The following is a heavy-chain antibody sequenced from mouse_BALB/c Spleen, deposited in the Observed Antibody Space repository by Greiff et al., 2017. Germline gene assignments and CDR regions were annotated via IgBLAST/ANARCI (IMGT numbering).Heavy chain of an antibody. CDR2: ISNGGGST. J-gene: IGHJ3*01. V-gene: IGHV5-12-2*01. CDR3: ARHGDGSSYTWFAY. D-gene: IGHD1-1*01. CDR1: GFTFSSYT. Sequence: EVNVVESGGGLVQPGGSLKLSCAASGFTFSSYTMSWVRQTPEKRLEWVAYISNGGGSTYYPDTVKGRFTISRDNAKNTLYLQMSSLKSEDTAMYYCARHGDGSSYTWFAYWGQGTLVTVSA.